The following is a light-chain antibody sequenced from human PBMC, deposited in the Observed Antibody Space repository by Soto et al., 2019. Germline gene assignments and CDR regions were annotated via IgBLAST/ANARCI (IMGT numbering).Light chain of an antibody. CDR1: NNGVGRYSY. CDR3: ASYTTDTTRL. J-gene: IGLJ1*01. Sequence: QSALTQPASVSGTPGQSITITCSGSNNGVGRYSYVSWYQQYPGKVPKLIMYEVRLRPSGISDRFSGSKSGNTASLTISGLQPEDEADYYCASYTTDTTRLFGTGTKVTVL. CDR2: EVR. V-gene: IGLV2-14*01.